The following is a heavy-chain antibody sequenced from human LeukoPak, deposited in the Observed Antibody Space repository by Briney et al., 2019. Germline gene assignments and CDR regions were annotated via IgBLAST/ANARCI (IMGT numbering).Heavy chain of an antibody. V-gene: IGHV4-39*01. CDR2: IFYSGST. J-gene: IGHJ4*02. D-gene: IGHD5-18*01. CDR1: GDSISSSSYS. Sequence: SETLSLTCTVSGDSISSSSYSWGWIRQPPGKGLEWIGSIFYSGSTYYNPSLMSRVTISVDTSENQFSLILSSVTAADTAVYYCASLDTAMVPFYWGQGTLVTVSS. CDR3: ASLDTAMVPFY.